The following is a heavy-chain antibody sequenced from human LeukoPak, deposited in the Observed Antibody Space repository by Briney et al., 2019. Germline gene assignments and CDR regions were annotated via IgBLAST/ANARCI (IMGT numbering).Heavy chain of an antibody. V-gene: IGHV3-74*01. CDR2: INSDGSST. Sequence: GGSLRLSCAASGFTFSSYWMHWVRQAPGKGLVWVSRINSDGSSTSYADSVKGRFTISRDNAKNTLYLQVNSLRAEDMAVYYCARDTAMANYFDYWGQGTLVTVSS. CDR3: ARDTAMANYFDY. CDR1: GFTFSSYW. J-gene: IGHJ4*02. D-gene: IGHD5-18*01.